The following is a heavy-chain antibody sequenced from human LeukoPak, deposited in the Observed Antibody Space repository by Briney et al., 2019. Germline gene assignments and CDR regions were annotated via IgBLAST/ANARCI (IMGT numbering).Heavy chain of an antibody. CDR2: VSGSGGRT. V-gene: IGHV3-23*01. CDR1: GFMFSHHT. D-gene: IGHD3-10*01. Sequence: GGSLRLSCAASGFMFSHHTMTWVRQAPGKGLEGVSAVSGSGGRTYYADSVKGRFTISRDNSKNTLYLQMNSLRAEDTAIYYCAKIRFGDDAFDMWGQGTMVTVSS. CDR3: AKIRFGDDAFDM. J-gene: IGHJ3*02.